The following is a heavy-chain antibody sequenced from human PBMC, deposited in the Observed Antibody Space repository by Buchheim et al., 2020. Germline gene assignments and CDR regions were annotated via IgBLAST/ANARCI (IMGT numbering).Heavy chain of an antibody. V-gene: IGHV3-15*01. J-gene: IGHJ6*02. Sequence: EVQLVESGGGLVKPGGSLRLSCAASGFTFSNAWMSWVRQAPGKGLEWVGRIKSKTDGGPTDYAEPVKGRFSISRDDSKNTLYLQMNSLKTEDTAVYYCTGMQRYYYYYYGMDVWGQGTT. CDR2: IKSKTDGGPT. D-gene: IGHD6-25*01. CDR3: TGMQRYYYYYYGMDV. CDR1: GFTFSNAW.